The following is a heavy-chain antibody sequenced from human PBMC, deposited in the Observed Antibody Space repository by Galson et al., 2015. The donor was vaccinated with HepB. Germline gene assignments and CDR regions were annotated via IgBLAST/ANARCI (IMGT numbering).Heavy chain of an antibody. CDR2: IYPGDSDT. V-gene: IGHV5-51*01. J-gene: IGHJ6*02. D-gene: IGHD1-7*01. Sequence: QSGAEVKKPGESLKISCKGSGYSFTSYWIGWVRQMPGKGLEWMGLIYPGDSDTRFSPSLQGQVTISADKSISTAYLQWSSLKASDTAMYYCARAYWNYGYYYGMDVWGQGTTVTVSS. CDR3: ARAYWNYGYYYGMDV. CDR1: GYSFTSYW.